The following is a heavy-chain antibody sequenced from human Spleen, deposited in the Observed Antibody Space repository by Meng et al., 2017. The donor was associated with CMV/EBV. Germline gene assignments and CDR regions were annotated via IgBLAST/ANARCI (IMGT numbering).Heavy chain of an antibody. CDR3: ARDLPSSWYRNGMDV. J-gene: IGHJ6*02. CDR2: ISSSSSYI. D-gene: IGHD6-13*01. V-gene: IGHV3-21*01. Sequence: GESLKISCAASGFTFSSYSMNWVRQAPGKGLEWVSSISSSSSYIYYADSVKGRFTISRDNAKNSLYLQMNSLRAEDTAVYYCARDLPSSWYRNGMDVWGQGTTVTVSS. CDR1: GFTFSSYS.